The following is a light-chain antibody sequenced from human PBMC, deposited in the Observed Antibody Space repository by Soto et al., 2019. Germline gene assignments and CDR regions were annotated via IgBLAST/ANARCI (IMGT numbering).Light chain of an antibody. CDR1: SRDVGGYNY. J-gene: IGLJ1*01. CDR2: GVT. Sequence: QSALTKPASVSGSPGQSITISCTGTSRDVGGYNYVSWYQQHPGIAPKLLIYGVTNRPSGVSTRFSGSKSGNTASLTISGLQAEDEADYHCSSYTSASTLLYLFGTGTKLTVL. V-gene: IGLV2-14*01. CDR3: SSYTSASTLLYL.